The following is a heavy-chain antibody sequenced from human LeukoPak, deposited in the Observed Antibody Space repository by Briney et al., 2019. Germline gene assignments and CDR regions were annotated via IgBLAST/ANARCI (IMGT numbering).Heavy chain of an antibody. CDR2: ISYDGSNK. CDR1: GFTFSSYA. V-gene: IGHV3-30-3*01. Sequence: PGGSLRLSCAASGFTFSSYAMHWVRQAPGKGLEWVAVISYDGSNKYYADSVKGRFTISRDNSKNTLHLQMNSLRAADTAVYYCAKASYGGDPPENFDSWGQGTLVTVSS. D-gene: IGHD2-8*01. CDR3: AKASYGGDPPENFDS. J-gene: IGHJ4*02.